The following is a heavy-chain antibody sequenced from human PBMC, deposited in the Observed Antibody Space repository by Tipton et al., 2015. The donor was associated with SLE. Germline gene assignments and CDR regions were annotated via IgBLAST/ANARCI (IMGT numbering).Heavy chain of an antibody. J-gene: IGHJ4*02. D-gene: IGHD3-10*01. CDR3: ARAGYFGSGSYSDF. CDR1: GFTFSRYA. Sequence: GSLRLSCAGSGFTFSRYALYWVRQAPGKGLEYVSGISGNGGSTSYGDSLKGRFIISRDNSKSTVFFQMGNVRAEDMAVYYCARAGYFGSGSYSDFWGQGTLVTVSS. V-gene: IGHV3-64*02. CDR2: ISGNGGST.